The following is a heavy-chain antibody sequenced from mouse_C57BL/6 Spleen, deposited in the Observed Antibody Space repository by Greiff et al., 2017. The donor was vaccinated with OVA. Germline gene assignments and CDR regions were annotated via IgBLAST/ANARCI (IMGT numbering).Heavy chain of an antibody. CDR3: ARKRRDGGYFDY. CDR1: GFSLTSYG. Sequence: QVQLQQSGPGLVQPSQSLSITCTVSGFSLTSYGVHWVRQSPGKGLEWLGVIWSGGSTDYNAAFISRLSISKDNSKSQVFFKMNSLQADDTAIYYCARKRRDGGYFDYWGQGTTLTVSS. CDR2: IWSGGST. V-gene: IGHV2-2*01. D-gene: IGHD3-3*01. J-gene: IGHJ2*01.